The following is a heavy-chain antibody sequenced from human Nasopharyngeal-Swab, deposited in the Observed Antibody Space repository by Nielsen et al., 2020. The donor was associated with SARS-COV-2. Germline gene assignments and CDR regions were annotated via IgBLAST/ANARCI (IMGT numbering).Heavy chain of an antibody. D-gene: IGHD3-10*01. Sequence: SETLSLTCAVYGGSFSGYYWTWIRQPAGKGLEWIGEVNHSGTTTYNPSLKSRVTISADTSKNQFSLRLSSVTAADTAVYYCVRIATYGPELKGAFDFWGQGTMVTISS. CDR1: GGSFSGYY. J-gene: IGHJ3*01. CDR2: VNHSGTT. CDR3: VRIATYGPELKGAFDF. V-gene: IGHV4-34*01.